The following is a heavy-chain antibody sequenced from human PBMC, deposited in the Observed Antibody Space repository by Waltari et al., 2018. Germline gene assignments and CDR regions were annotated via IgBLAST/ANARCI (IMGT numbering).Heavy chain of an antibody. D-gene: IGHD6-13*01. J-gene: IGHJ1*01. CDR1: GFTFSSYS. CDR3: AKDQRGSSWPEYFQH. Sequence: EVQLVESGGGLVQPGGSLRLSCAASGFTFSSYSMRWVRQAPGKGLAWVSAISGSGGSTYYADSVKGRFTISRDKSKNTLYLQMNSVRAEDTAVYYCAKDQRGSSWPEYFQHWGQGTMVTVSS. CDR2: ISGSGGST. V-gene: IGHV3-23*04.